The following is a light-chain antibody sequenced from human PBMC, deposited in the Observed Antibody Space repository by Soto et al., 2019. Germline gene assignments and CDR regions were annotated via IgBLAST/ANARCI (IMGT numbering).Light chain of an antibody. CDR1: SSNIGAGYD. J-gene: IGLJ2*01. CDR2: GNS. V-gene: IGLV1-40*01. Sequence: QSVLTQPPSVSGAPGQRVTISCTGSSSNIGAGYDVHWYQQLPGTAPKLLIYGNSNRPSGVPDRFSGSKSGTSASLAITGLQAEDEADYDGQSYDSSLSGPVVFGGGTKLTVL. CDR3: QSYDSSLSGPVV.